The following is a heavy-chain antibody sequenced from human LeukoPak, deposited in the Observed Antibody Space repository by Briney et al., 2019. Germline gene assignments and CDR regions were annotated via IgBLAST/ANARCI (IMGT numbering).Heavy chain of an antibody. J-gene: IGHJ6*03. V-gene: IGHV3-30-3*01. CDR3: AKEFAGSHYYYYYMDV. Sequence: PGGSLRLSCAASGFTFSSYAMHWVRQAPGKGLEWVAVISYDGSNKYYADSVKGRFTISRDNSKKTLYLQMNSLRAEDTAVYYCAKEFAGSHYYYYYMDVRGKGTTVTVSS. D-gene: IGHD3-10*01. CDR2: ISYDGSNK. CDR1: GFTFSSYA.